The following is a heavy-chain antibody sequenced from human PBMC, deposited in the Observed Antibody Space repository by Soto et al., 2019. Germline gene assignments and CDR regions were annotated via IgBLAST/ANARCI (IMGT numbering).Heavy chain of an antibody. Sequence: SETLSLTCTVSGGSISSGDYYWSWIRQPPGKGLEWIGYIYYSGSTYYNPSLKSRVTISVDTSKNQFSLKLSSVTAADTAVYYCARVEYCGGDCYEYFQHWGQGTLVTVSS. J-gene: IGHJ1*01. D-gene: IGHD2-21*02. CDR3: ARVEYCGGDCYEYFQH. CDR2: IYYSGST. CDR1: GGSISSGDYY. V-gene: IGHV4-30-4*01.